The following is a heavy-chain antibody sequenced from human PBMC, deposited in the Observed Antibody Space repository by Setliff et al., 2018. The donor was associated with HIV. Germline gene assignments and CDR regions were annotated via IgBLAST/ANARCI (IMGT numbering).Heavy chain of an antibody. Sequence: SETLSLTCTVSGGSISSSSYYWGWIRQPPGKGLEWIGSIYYSGSTYANPSLKSRVTISVDTSKNQFSLNLSSVAAADTAVYYCVGSTIAAAVYYYYYYMDVWGKGTTVTVSS. CDR3: VGSTIAAAVYYYYYYMDV. J-gene: IGHJ6*03. D-gene: IGHD6-13*01. CDR2: IYYSGST. V-gene: IGHV4-39*01. CDR1: GGSISSSSYY.